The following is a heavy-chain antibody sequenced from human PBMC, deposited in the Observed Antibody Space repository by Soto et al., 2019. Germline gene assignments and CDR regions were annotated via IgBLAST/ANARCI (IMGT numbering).Heavy chain of an antibody. CDR3: GRLKIGYGPVDN. CDR2: IYDSGST. CDR1: GGSISSYY. V-gene: IGHV4-59*08. Sequence: SETLSLTCTVSGGSISSYYWSWIRQPPGKGLEWIGYIYDSGSTNYNPSLKSRVTISVDTSKNQFSLKLSSVTAADTAVYYCGRLKIGYGPVDNWGQGTLVTVSS. J-gene: IGHJ4*02. D-gene: IGHD3-10*01.